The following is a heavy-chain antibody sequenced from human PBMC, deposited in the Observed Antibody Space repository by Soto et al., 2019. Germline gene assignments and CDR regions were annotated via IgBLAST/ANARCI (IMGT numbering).Heavy chain of an antibody. CDR2: IRRKADSYAT. D-gene: IGHD2-15*01. Sequence: EVQLVESGGGLVQPGGSLKLSCTASGFTFSDSPMHWVRQASGKELEWAGRIRRKADSYATAYGASVKGRFTISRDDLKNTAYLQMNGLKTEDAAVYYCSSHSPEDMRRTWGQGTLVTVSS. CDR1: GFTFSDSP. CDR3: SSHSPEDMRRT. V-gene: IGHV3-73*02. J-gene: IGHJ5*02.